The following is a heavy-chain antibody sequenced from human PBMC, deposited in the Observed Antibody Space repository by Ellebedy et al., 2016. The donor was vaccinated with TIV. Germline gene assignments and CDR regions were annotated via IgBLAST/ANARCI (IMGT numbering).Heavy chain of an antibody. CDR2: INSGGVT. D-gene: IGHD2/OR15-2a*01. CDR1: GFTFSNYV. CDR3: ARPEENSTYEFDGLDT. J-gene: IGHJ3*02. V-gene: IGHV3-23*01. Sequence: PGGSLRLSCTASGFTFSNYVMTWVRQAPGKGLEWVSYINSGGVTYYADSVKGRFTISRDNSENTVYLQMKTLRPEDTAIYYCARPEENSTYEFDGLDTWGQGTTVTVS.